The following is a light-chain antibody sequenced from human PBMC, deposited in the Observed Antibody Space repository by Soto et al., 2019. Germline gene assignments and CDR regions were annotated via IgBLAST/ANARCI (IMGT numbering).Light chain of an antibody. CDR2: DAS. Sequence: DIQMTQSPSTLSASVGDRVTITCRASQSISSWLAWYQQKPGKAPKLLIYDASSLESGVPSRFSGSGSGTEFTLTISGLQPDDFATYYCQQYNSYSLTWTFGQGTKVEIK. CDR1: QSISSW. V-gene: IGKV1-5*01. J-gene: IGKJ1*01. CDR3: QQYNSYSLTWT.